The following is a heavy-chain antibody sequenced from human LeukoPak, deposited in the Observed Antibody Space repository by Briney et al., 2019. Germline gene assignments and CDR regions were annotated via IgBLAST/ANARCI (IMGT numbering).Heavy chain of an antibody. Sequence: GGSLRLSCAASGFTFDDYTMHWVRQAPGKGLEWVSLISWDGGSTYYADSVKGRFTISRDNSKNSLYLQMNSLRTEDTALYYCAKDFELAFDYWGQGTLVTVSS. CDR1: GFTFDDYT. V-gene: IGHV3-43*01. CDR3: AKDFELAFDY. J-gene: IGHJ4*02. D-gene: IGHD3-10*01. CDR2: ISWDGGST.